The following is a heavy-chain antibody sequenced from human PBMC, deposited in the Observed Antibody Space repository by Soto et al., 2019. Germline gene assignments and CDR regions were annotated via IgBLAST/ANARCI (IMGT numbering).Heavy chain of an antibody. CDR2: INPNSGGT. Sequence: GASVKVSCKASGYTFTGYYMHWVRQAPGQGLEWMGWINPNSGGTNYAQKFQGWVTMTRDTSISTAYMELSRLRSDDTAVYYCARDLPGSSGWYRRYYYYGMDVWGQGTTVTVSS. CDR3: ARDLPGSSGWYRRYYYYGMDV. D-gene: IGHD6-19*01. V-gene: IGHV1-2*04. CDR1: GYTFTGYY. J-gene: IGHJ6*02.